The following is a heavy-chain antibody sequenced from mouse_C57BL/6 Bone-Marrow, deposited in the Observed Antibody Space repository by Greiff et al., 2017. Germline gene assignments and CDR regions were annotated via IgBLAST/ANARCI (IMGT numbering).Heavy chain of an antibody. V-gene: IGHV5-2*01. CDR2: INRDSGST. Sequence: EVHLVESGGGLVQPGESLKLSCESNEYEFPSHDMSWVRKTPEKRLELVAAINRDSGSTNYPDTMERRSIMSRDKTNKTLYLQMSSLRTEDTALYYCARNVDSSGVWDWGQGTLVTVSA. D-gene: IGHD3-2*02. CDR3: ARNVDSSGVWD. CDR1: EYEFPSHD. J-gene: IGHJ3*01.